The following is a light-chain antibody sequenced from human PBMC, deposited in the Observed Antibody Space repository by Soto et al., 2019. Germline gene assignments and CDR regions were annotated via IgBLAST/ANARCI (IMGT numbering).Light chain of an antibody. CDR1: QGLSND. Sequence: DIQMTQSPASLSASLGDRVTITCRASQGLSNDLAWYQQKPGKAPKLLIYAASTLQSGVPSRFSGSGSGTDFTLTISRLQPEDVATYYCQKYNRAPLTFGGGTKVEIK. CDR2: AAS. J-gene: IGKJ4*01. V-gene: IGKV1-27*01. CDR3: QKYNRAPLT.